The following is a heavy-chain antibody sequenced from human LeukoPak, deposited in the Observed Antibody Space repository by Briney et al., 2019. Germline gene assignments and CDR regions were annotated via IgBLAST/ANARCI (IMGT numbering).Heavy chain of an antibody. Sequence: GSLRLSCAASEFTFSSYGMHWVRQAPGKGLEWVAVISYDGSNKYYADSVKGRFTISRDNSKNTLYLQMNSLRAEDTAVYYCAKVTTMVRGGLDYWGQGTLVTVSS. CDR1: EFTFSSYG. V-gene: IGHV3-30*19. CDR2: ISYDGSNK. J-gene: IGHJ4*02. CDR3: AKVTTMVRGGLDY. D-gene: IGHD3-10*01.